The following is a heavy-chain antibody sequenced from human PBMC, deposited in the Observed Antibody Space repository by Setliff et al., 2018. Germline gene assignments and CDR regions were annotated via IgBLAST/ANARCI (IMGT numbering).Heavy chain of an antibody. Sequence: SETLSLTCTVSGDSISSRRNYWGWFRQPAGKGLEWIGHINRRGSTNFTPSLKSRVTISLDTSKNQFSLKLNSVTAADTAVYYCARDRTYYGSGTYTRYFDYWGQGTLVTVSS. CDR1: GDSISSRRNY. J-gene: IGHJ4*02. CDR2: INRRGST. D-gene: IGHD3-10*01. V-gene: IGHV4-61*10. CDR3: ARDRTYYGSGTYTRYFDY.